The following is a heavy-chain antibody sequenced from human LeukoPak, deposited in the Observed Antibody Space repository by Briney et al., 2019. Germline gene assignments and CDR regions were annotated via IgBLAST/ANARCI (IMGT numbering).Heavy chain of an antibody. J-gene: IGHJ5*02. CDR1: GFTFGNYA. CDR2: ISGTGSSA. CDR3: ATASVAIPQYCNS. V-gene: IGHV3-23*01. Sequence: GGSPRLSCEASGFTFGNYAMNWVRQAPGKGLEWVSTISGTGSSAYYADSAKGRFTISRDNSKDTLFLQLNSLTAADTAMYFCATASVAIPQYCNSWGQGTLVTVSS. D-gene: IGHD2-2*02.